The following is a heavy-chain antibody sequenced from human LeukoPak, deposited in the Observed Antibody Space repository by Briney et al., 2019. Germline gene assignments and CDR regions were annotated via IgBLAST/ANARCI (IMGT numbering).Heavy chain of an antibody. J-gene: IGHJ4*02. CDR3: AKRDMVRGVK. Sequence: GGSLRLSCAASGFTFSKYGMSWVRQAPGKGLEWVSAISGSGGSTYYADSVKGRFTISRDNSKNTLYLQMNSLRAEDTAVYYCAKRDMVRGVKWGQGTLVTVSS. CDR2: ISGSGGST. CDR1: GFTFSKYG. V-gene: IGHV3-23*01. D-gene: IGHD3-10*01.